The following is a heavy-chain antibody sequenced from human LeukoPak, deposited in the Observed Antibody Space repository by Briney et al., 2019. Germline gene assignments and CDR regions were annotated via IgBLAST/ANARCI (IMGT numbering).Heavy chain of an antibody. CDR1: GFTFSSYA. D-gene: IGHD2-15*01. V-gene: IGHV3-23*01. CDR3: ARDDSARYYGMDV. Sequence: PGGSLRLSCAASGFTFSSYAMSWVRQAPGKGLEWVSAISGSGGSTYYADSVKGRFTISRDNAKNSLYPQMNSLRAEDTAVYYCARDDSARYYGMDVWGQGTTVTVSS. J-gene: IGHJ6*02. CDR2: ISGSGGST.